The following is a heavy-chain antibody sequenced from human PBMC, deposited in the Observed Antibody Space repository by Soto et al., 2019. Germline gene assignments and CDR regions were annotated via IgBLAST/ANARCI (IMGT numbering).Heavy chain of an antibody. J-gene: IGHJ6*02. D-gene: IGHD3-10*01. CDR2: ISYDGSNK. CDR1: GFTFSSYG. V-gene: IGHV3-30*18. CDR3: AKLWFGELSYYGMDV. Sequence: QVQLVESGGGVVQPGRSLRLSCAASGFTFSSYGMHWVRQAPGKGLEWVAVISYDGSNKYYADSVKGRFTISRDNSKNTLYLKMNSLRAEDTAVYYCAKLWFGELSYYGMDVWGQGTTVTVSS.